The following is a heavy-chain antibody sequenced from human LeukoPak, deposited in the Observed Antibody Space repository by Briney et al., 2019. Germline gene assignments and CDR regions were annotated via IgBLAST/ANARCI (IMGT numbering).Heavy chain of an antibody. Sequence: SETLSLTCTVSGGSISSYYWSWIRQPPGKGLEWIGYIYYSGSTNYNPSLKSRVTISVDTSKNQFSLKLSSVTAADTAVYYCARGFGPYYDILTGLAEGSWFDPWGQGTLVTVSS. CDR1: GGSISSYY. J-gene: IGHJ5*02. CDR3: ARGFGPYYDILTGLAEGSWFDP. D-gene: IGHD3-9*01. CDR2: IYYSGST. V-gene: IGHV4-59*01.